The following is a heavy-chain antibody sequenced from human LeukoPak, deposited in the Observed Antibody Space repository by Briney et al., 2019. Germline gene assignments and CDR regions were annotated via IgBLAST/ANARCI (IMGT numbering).Heavy chain of an antibody. J-gene: IGHJ4*02. Sequence: GGSLRLSCAASGFTFSSYAMSWVRQAPGKGLEWVSAISGSGGSTYYADPVMGRFTISRDNAKNTLYLQMNSLRAEDTAVYYCARTGSSGYYSYWGQGTLVTVSS. V-gene: IGHV3-23*01. D-gene: IGHD3-22*01. CDR3: ARTGSSGYYSY. CDR2: ISGSGGST. CDR1: GFTFSSYA.